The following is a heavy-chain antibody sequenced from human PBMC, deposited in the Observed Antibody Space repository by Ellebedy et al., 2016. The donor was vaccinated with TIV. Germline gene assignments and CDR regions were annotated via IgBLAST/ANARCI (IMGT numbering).Heavy chain of an antibody. CDR3: ARLGPSDYYGSGIYPDY. CDR2: IYPGDSDT. Sequence: GESLKISXKGSGYSFTSYWIGWVRQMPGKGLEWMGIIYPGDSDTRYSPSFQGQVTISADKSISTAYLQWSSLKASDTAMYYCARLGPSDYYGSGIYPDYWGQGTLVTVSS. CDR1: GYSFTSYW. D-gene: IGHD3-10*01. J-gene: IGHJ4*02. V-gene: IGHV5-51*01.